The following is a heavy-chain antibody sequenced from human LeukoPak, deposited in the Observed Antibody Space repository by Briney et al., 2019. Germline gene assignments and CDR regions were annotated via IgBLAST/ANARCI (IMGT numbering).Heavy chain of an antibody. D-gene: IGHD6-13*01. CDR2: INHSGST. CDR3: ARGPVGQQLAPYYSDY. V-gene: IGHV4-34*01. J-gene: IGHJ4*02. CDR1: GGSFSGYY. Sequence: PSETLSLTCAVYGGSFSGYYWSWIRQPPGKGLEWIGEINHSGSTNYNPSLKSRVTISVDTSKNQFSLKLSSVTAADTAVYYCARGPVGQQLAPYYSDYWGQGTLVTVSS.